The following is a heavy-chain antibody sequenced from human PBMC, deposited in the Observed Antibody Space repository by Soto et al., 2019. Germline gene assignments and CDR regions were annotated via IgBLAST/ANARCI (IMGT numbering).Heavy chain of an antibody. Sequence: TSQTLSLTCTLSGASVSRGDYYWPWIRQPPGKDLEWIGYIYSSGNTNHNPSLRSRVTMSKDTSKNQFSLKLSSVTAADTAVYYCARRVTGGGERFDPWGLGTLVTVS. J-gene: IGHJ5*02. CDR2: IYSSGNT. CDR1: GASVSRGDYY. CDR3: ARRVTGGGERFDP. D-gene: IGHD7-27*01. V-gene: IGHV4-30-4*01.